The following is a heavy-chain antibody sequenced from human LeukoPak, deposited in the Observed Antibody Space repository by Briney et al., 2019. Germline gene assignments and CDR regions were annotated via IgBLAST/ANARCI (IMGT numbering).Heavy chain of an antibody. V-gene: IGHV1-69*06. CDR1: GGTFSSYA. D-gene: IGHD6-13*01. Sequence: GASVKVSCKSSGGTFSSYAISCVRHAPGQGLEWVGEIIPIFGTTNYAQKLQGRVTITADKSTSTLYMELSSLRSEDTAVYYCARDLGYRSNCGAFDIWGQGTMVTVS. CDR3: ARDLGYRSNCGAFDI. CDR2: IIPIFGTT. J-gene: IGHJ3*02.